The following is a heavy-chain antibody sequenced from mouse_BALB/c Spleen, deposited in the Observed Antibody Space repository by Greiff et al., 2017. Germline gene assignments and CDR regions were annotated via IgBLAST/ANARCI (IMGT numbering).Heavy chain of an antibody. J-gene: IGHJ1*01. CDR2: SRNKANDYTT. V-gene: IGHV7-1*02. D-gene: IGHD4-1*01. CDR1: GFTFSDFY. Sequence: EVNVVESGGGLVQPGGSLRLSCATSGFTFSDFYMEWVRQPPGKRLEWIAASRNKANDYTTEYSASVKGRFIVSRDTSQSILYLQMNALRAEDTAIYYCARDGTGYWYFDVWGAGTTVTVSS. CDR3: ARDGTGYWYFDV.